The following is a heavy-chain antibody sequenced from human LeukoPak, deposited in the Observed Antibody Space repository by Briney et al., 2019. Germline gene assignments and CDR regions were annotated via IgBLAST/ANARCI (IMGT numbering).Heavy chain of an antibody. J-gene: IGHJ4*02. D-gene: IGHD4-17*01. CDR1: GVTFSNYW. V-gene: IGHV3-7*03. CDR3: ANEIRPNDY. CDR2: IKKDGSEK. Sequence: GGSLRLSCAASGVTFSNYWMSWVRQAPGKGLEWVANIKKDGSEKYYVDSVKGRFTISRDNAKNSMYLQMNSLRAEDTAVYYCANEIRPNDYWGQGTLVTVSS.